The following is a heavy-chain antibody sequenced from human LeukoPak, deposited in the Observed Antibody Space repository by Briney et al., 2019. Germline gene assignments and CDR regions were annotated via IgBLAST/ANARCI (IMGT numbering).Heavy chain of an antibody. Sequence: GESLKISCKGSGYSFTSYWIGWVRQMPGKGLEWMGIIYPGESDTRYSPSFQGQVTISADKSISTAYLQWSSLKASDTAMYYCARPEPAEGGAFDIWGQGTMVTVSS. V-gene: IGHV5-51*01. CDR3: ARPEPAEGGAFDI. J-gene: IGHJ3*02. CDR2: IYPGESDT. D-gene: IGHD3-16*01. CDR1: GYSFTSYW.